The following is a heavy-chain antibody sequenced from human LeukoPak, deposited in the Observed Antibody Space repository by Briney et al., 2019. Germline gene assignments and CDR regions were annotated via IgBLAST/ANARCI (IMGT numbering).Heavy chain of an antibody. CDR1: GGSFSGYY. CDR3: ARRPRYCSSTSCYTFDY. Sequence: SETLSLTCAVYGGSFSGYYCSWIRQSPGKGLEWIGEINHSGSTNYNPSLKSRATISVDTSKNQFSLKLSSVTAADTAVYYCARRPRYCSSTSCYTFDYWGQGTLVTVSS. CDR2: INHSGST. V-gene: IGHV4-34*01. J-gene: IGHJ4*02. D-gene: IGHD2-2*02.